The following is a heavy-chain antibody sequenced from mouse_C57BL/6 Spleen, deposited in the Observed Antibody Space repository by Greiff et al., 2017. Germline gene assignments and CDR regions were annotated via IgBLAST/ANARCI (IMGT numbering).Heavy chain of an antibody. CDR2: ISGGGGNT. V-gene: IGHV5-9*01. Sequence: EVHLVESGGGLVKPGGSLKLSCAASGFTFSSYTMSWVRQTPEKRLEWVATISGGGGNTYYPDSVKGRFTISRDNAKNTLYLQMSSLRSEDTALYYCARDGSSYTFAYWGQGTLVTVSA. D-gene: IGHD1-1*01. J-gene: IGHJ3*01. CDR1: GFTFSSYT. CDR3: ARDGSSYTFAY.